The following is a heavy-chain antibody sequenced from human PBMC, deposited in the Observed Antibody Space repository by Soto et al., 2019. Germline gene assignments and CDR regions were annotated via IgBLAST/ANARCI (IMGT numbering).Heavy chain of an antibody. J-gene: IGHJ6*03. CDR1: GGSFSGYQ. CDR2: INDTGNI. D-gene: IGHD3-10*01. V-gene: IGHV4-34*01. Sequence: QVQLQQWGAGLLKPSETLSLTCAVYGGSFSGYQWTWIRQTPGKGLEWIGEINDTGNINYNPSLKGRVTIFIDTPKKQISLKLSSVTAADTAVYYCARGLIVWFGELSRRGGYYYDMDVWGKGTTVTVSS. CDR3: ARGLIVWFGELSRRGGYYYDMDV.